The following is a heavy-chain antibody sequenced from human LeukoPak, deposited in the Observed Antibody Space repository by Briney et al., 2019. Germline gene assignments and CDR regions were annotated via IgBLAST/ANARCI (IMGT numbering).Heavy chain of an antibody. J-gene: IGHJ4*02. CDR1: GGTFSGYA. CDR3: ARGVGEYYDSTRAGFDY. CDR2: IIPIFGTA. Sequence: SVKVSCKASGGTFSGYAISWVRQAPGQGLEWMGGIIPIFGTANYAQKFQGRVTITADESTSTAYMELSSLRSEDTAVYYCARGVGEYYDSTRAGFDYWGQGTLVTVSS. D-gene: IGHD3-22*01. V-gene: IGHV1-69*01.